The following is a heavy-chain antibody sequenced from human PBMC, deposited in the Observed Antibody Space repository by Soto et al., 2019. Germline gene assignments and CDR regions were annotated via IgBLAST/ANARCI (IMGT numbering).Heavy chain of an antibody. V-gene: IGHV4-31*11. CDR2: IYYSGST. CDR3: ARVGASGSYLYFDY. J-gene: IGHJ4*02. D-gene: IGHD1-26*01. Sequence: SETLYLTCAVSGGSVRSAGYYWTWIRQHPGKGLEWIGYIYYSGSTYYNPSLKSRVTISVDTSKNQFSLKLSSVTAADTAVYYCARVGASGSYLYFDYCGQGTLVTVSS. CDR1: GGSVRSAGYY.